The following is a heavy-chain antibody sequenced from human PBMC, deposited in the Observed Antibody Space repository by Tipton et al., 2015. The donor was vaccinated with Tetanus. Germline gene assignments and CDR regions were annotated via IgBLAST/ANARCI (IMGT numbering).Heavy chain of an antibody. J-gene: IGHJ4*02. D-gene: IGHD2-15*01. V-gene: IGHV3-33*03. CDR3: AKEADCSGGSCFSGDFDN. CDR1: GFIFSSYG. CDR2: SWYDGTDQ. Sequence: SLRLSCAASGFIFSSYGIHWVRQAPGKGLEWVAVSWYDGTDQYYADSVKGRFTHSRDNSKNTLYLQMNSLRAGDTALYYCAKEADCSGGSCFSGDFDNWGQGTQVAVSS.